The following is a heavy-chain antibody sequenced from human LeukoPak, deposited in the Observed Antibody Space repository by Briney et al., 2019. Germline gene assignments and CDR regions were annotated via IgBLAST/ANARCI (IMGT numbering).Heavy chain of an antibody. J-gene: IGHJ4*02. D-gene: IGHD2-21*02. Sequence: SETLSLTCTVSGGSISSGGYYWSWIRQPPGKGLEWIGYIYHSGSTYYSPSLKSRVTISVDRSKNHFSLKLSSVTAADTAVYYCARTGLEDCGGDCPFDYWGQGTLVTVSS. CDR1: GGSISSGGYY. CDR2: IYHSGST. V-gene: IGHV4-30-2*02. CDR3: ARTGLEDCGGDCPFDY.